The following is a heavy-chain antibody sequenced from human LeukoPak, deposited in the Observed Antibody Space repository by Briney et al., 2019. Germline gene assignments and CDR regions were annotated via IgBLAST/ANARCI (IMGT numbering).Heavy chain of an antibody. CDR2: IKEDGSEK. CDR3: AREFNIAVAGIYTGFDI. J-gene: IGHJ3*02. CDR1: EFTFSTYW. D-gene: IGHD6-19*01. V-gene: IGHV3-7*03. Sequence: GESLRLSCAASEFTFSTYWMSWVRQAPGKGLEWVANIKEDGSEKRYVGSVKGRFTISRDNAKNSLYLQMNSLRADDTAVYYCAREFNIAVAGIYTGFDIWGQGTMVTVSS.